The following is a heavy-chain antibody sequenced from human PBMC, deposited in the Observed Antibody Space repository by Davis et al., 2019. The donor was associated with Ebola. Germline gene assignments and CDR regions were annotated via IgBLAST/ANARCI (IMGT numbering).Heavy chain of an antibody. CDR3: ARLLDWNYLVNWFDP. CDR1: GGSVSSRSYR. Sequence: SETLSLTCTVSGGSVSSRSYRWSWPRQPPGKGLEWTGNIYSRGSTNYNPSLNSRLTISIDTSENQFSLKLTSVTAADTAVYYCARLLDWNYLVNWFDPWGQGTLVTVSS. CDR2: IYSRGST. V-gene: IGHV4-61*01. J-gene: IGHJ5*02. D-gene: IGHD1-7*01.